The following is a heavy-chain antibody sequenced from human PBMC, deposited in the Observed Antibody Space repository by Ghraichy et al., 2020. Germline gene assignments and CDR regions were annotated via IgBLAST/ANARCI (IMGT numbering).Heavy chain of an antibody. Sequence: GSLRLSCAVYGGSFSGYYWSWIRQPPGKGLEWIGEINHSGSTNYNPSLKSRVTISVDTSKNQFSLKLSSVTAADTAVYYCARSGDYGGNSYYYYYGMDVWGQGTTVTVSS. CDR2: INHSGST. J-gene: IGHJ6*02. V-gene: IGHV4-34*01. CDR3: ARSGDYGGNSYYYYYGMDV. CDR1: GGSFSGYY. D-gene: IGHD4-23*01.